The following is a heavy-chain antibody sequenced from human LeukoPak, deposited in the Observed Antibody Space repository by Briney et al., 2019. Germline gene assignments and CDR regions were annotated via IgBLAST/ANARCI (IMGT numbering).Heavy chain of an antibody. V-gene: IGHV1-2*02. J-gene: IGHJ4*02. CDR2: INPNSGCT. Sequence: GASVKVSFKASGYTFTGYYMHWVRQAPGQGLEWMGWINPNSGCTNYAPKFQGRVTRTRDTSISTAYMELSRLRSDDTAVYYCARGEVVVVPAAMQNYWGQGTLVTVSS. D-gene: IGHD2-2*01. CDR3: ARGEVVVVPAAMQNY. CDR1: GYTFTGYY.